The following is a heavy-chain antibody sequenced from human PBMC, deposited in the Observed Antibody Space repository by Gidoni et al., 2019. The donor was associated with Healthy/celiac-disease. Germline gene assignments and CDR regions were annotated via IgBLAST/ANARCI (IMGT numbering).Heavy chain of an antibody. V-gene: IGHV3-30-3*01. CDR3: ARDQQELRIGASRGYFDL. J-gene: IGHJ2*01. CDR1: GFPFSSYA. D-gene: IGHD1-7*01. Sequence: QVQLVESGGGVFQPGRSLRLSFAASGFPFSSYALHWVRQAPGKGLEGVAVISYDGSNKYYADSVKGRVTISRDNSKNTLYLQMNSLRAEDTAVYYCARDQQELRIGASRGYFDLWGRGTLVTVSS. CDR2: ISYDGSNK.